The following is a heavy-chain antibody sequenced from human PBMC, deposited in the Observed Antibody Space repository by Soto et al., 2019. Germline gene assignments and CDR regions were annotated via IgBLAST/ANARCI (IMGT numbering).Heavy chain of an antibody. D-gene: IGHD6-19*01. Sequence: QVQLQESGPGLVKPSGTLSLTCAVSGASISDNNWWSWVRQPPGKGLEWIGEVVHRGTTNHNPSLRSRVTMSMDKSKNQISLTLSSVTAADSAVYYCARHIGVTGTRGFDYWGQGTLVTVSS. CDR2: VVHRGTT. J-gene: IGHJ4*02. V-gene: IGHV4-4*02. CDR1: GASISDNNW. CDR3: ARHIGVTGTRGFDY.